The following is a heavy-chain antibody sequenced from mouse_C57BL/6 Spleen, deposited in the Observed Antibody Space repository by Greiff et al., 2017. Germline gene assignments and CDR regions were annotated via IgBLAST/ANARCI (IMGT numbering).Heavy chain of an antibody. V-gene: IGHV10-1*01. CDR2: IRSKSNNYAT. Sequence: EVMLVESGGGLVQPKGSLKLSCAASGFSFNTYAMNWVRQAPGKGLEWVARIRSKSNNYATYYADSVKDRFTISRDDSESMLYLQMNNLKTEDTAMYYCVRGLRRVAYWGQGTLVTVSA. J-gene: IGHJ3*01. CDR1: GFSFNTYA. D-gene: IGHD2-4*01. CDR3: VRGLRRVAY.